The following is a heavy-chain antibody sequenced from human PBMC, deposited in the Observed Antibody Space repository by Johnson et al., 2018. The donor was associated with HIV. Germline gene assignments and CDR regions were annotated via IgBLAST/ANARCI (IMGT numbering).Heavy chain of an antibody. Sequence: EVQLVESGGGVVRPGGSLRVSCAASGFTFDDYGMSWVRHAPGKGLEWVSGINWNGGNTGYADSVKGRFIISRDNAKNSLYLQMNSLKTDDTAVYYCSTGDILVVVSARLLPLRDAFDIWGQGTLVTVSS. CDR2: INWNGGNT. CDR3: STGDILVVVSARLLPLRDAFDI. J-gene: IGHJ3*02. D-gene: IGHD2-15*01. V-gene: IGHV3-20*04. CDR1: GFTFDDYG.